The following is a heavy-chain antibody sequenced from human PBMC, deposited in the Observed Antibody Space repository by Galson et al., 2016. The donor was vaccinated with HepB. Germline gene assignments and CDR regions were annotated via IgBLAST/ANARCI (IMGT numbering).Heavy chain of an antibody. D-gene: IGHD6-19*01. Sequence: SLRLSCAASGFTFSRFWMNWVCQAPGKGLEWVASIKEDGSKTSYVDSVKGRFTIYRDNVENSLYLQMNSLRAEDTAVYYCARYGDEAGWNFQHWGQGTLVTVSS. CDR3: ARYGDEAGWNFQH. V-gene: IGHV3-7*03. CDR2: IKEDGSKT. CDR1: GFTFSRFW. J-gene: IGHJ1*01.